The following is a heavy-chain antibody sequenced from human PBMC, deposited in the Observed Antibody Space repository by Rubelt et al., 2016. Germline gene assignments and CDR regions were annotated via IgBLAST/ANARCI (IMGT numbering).Heavy chain of an antibody. J-gene: IGHJ3*02. D-gene: IGHD3-10*01. Sequence: VLLQESGPGLVKPSETLSLTCSVSGGSISSYFWSWVRQPPGKRLEWIGYISRTGSTNYTPSLKSRVIISIVTSQRQFSLELDSVTAAETAVYYCARYGPGLGAFDIWGQGTQVTVSS. CDR1: GGSISSYF. CDR2: ISRTGST. V-gene: IGHV4-59*12. CDR3: ARYGPGLGAFDI.